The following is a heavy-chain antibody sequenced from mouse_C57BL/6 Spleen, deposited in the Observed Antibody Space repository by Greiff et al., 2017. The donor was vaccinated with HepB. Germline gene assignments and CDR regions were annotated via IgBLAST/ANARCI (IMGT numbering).Heavy chain of an antibody. J-gene: IGHJ1*03. D-gene: IGHD1-1*01. CDR2: ISSGGSYT. CDR3: ARHAATVVAPGYFDV. V-gene: IGHV5-6*01. Sequence: EVMLVESGGDLVKPGGSLKLSCAASGFTFGSYGMSWVRQTPDKRLEWVATISSGGSYTSYPDSVKGRFTISRDNAKNTLYLQMSSLKSEDTAMYYCARHAATVVAPGYFDVWGTGTTVTVSS. CDR1: GFTFGSYG.